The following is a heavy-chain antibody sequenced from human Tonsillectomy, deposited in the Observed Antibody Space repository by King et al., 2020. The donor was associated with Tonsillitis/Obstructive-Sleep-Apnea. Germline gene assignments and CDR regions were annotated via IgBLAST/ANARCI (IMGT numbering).Heavy chain of an antibody. Sequence: VQLVESGGVVVQPGGSLRLSCAASGFTSDDYTMHWVRQAPGKGLEWVSLISWDGGSTYYADSVKGRFTISRDNSKNSLYLQMNSLRTEDTALYYCAKGLRRDGYNYSPDYFDYWGQGTLVTVSS. CDR1: GFTSDDYT. V-gene: IGHV3-43*01. D-gene: IGHD5-24*01. CDR3: AKGLRRDGYNYSPDYFDY. J-gene: IGHJ4*02. CDR2: ISWDGGST.